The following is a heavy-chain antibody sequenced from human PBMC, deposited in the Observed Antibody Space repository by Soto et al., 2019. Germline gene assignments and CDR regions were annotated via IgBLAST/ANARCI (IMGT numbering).Heavy chain of an antibody. J-gene: IGHJ5*02. Sequence: GXSVKVSCKASGGTFISYAISWVRQAPGQGLEWMGGIIPIFGTANYAQKFQGRVTITADESTSTAYMELSSLRSEDTAVYYCAKEVYHYDSSGYSNWFDPWGQGTLVTVSS. D-gene: IGHD3-22*01. CDR2: IIPIFGTA. V-gene: IGHV1-69*01. CDR3: AKEVYHYDSSGYSNWFDP. CDR1: GGTFISYA.